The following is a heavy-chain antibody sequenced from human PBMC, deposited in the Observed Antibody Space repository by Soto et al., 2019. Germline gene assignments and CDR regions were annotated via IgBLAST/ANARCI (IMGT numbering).Heavy chain of an antibody. CDR2: ISYEGSNT. CDR3: ARVTPGNNLYYFSGLDF. D-gene: IGHD1-1*01. V-gene: IGHV3-30-3*01. Sequence: AGGSLRLSCVASGFTFDTYGIHWVRQAPGKGLQWVALISYEGSNTYYADSVRGRFTISRDNSKNTLYPQMNTLRPEDTGLYYCARVTPGNNLYYFSGLDFWGQGTSVTVSS. CDR1: GFTFDTYG. J-gene: IGHJ6*02.